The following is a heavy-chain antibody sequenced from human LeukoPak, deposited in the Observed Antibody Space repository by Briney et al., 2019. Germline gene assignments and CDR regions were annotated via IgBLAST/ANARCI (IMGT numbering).Heavy chain of an antibody. CDR2: IYDSGST. Sequence: PSETLSLTCTVSGGSISSYYWSWIRQPPGKGLEWIGYIYDSGSTNYTPSLKSRVTISVDTSKTQFSLKLSSVTAADTAVYYCARDGRIVGANSWFDPWGQGTLVTVSS. D-gene: IGHD1-26*01. V-gene: IGHV4-59*01. CDR3: ARDGRIVGANSWFDP. CDR1: GGSISSYY. J-gene: IGHJ5*02.